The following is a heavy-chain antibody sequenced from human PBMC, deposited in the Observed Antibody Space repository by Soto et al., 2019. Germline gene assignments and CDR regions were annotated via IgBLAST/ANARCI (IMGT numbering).Heavy chain of an antibody. Sequence: QVQLVESGGGVVQPGRSLRLSCAASGFTFSSYGMHWVRQAPGKGLEWVAVISYDGSNKYYADSVKGRFTISRDNSKNTLYLQMNSLKTEDTAVYYCTTTIRGYSYGNYYWGQGTLVTVSS. J-gene: IGHJ4*02. D-gene: IGHD5-18*01. V-gene: IGHV3-30*03. CDR2: ISYDGSNK. CDR3: TTTIRGYSYGNYY. CDR1: GFTFSSYG.